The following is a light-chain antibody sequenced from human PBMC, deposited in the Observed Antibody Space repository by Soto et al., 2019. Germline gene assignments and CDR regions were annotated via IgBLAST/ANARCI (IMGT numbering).Light chain of an antibody. J-gene: IGKJ4*01. Sequence: EIVMTQSPATLSVSPGERATLSCRASQSVSSNLAWYQQKPGKAPRLLIYGASTRATGIPARFSGSGSGTEFTLTISSLQSEDFASYYCQQLDRYPFSFGGGTKVEIK. CDR3: QQLDRYPFS. V-gene: IGKV3-15*01. CDR2: GAS. CDR1: QSVSSN.